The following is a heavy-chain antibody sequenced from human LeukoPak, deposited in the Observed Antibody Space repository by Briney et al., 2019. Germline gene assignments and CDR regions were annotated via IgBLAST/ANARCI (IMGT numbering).Heavy chain of an antibody. J-gene: IGHJ6*02. V-gene: IGHV3-74*01. CDR3: ARESEDIVVVPAAEPLYYYYGMDV. CDR2: INSDGSST. CDR1: GFTFSSYW. Sequence: GGSLRLSCAASGFTFSSYWMHWVRQAPGKGLVWVSRINSDGSSTSYADSVKGRFTISRDNAKNTLYPQMNSLRAEDTAVYYCARESEDIVVVPAAEPLYYYYGMDVWGQGTTVTVSS. D-gene: IGHD2-2*01.